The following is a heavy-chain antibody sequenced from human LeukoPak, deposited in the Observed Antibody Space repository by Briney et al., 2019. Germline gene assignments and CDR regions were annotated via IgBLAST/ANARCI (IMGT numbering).Heavy chain of an antibody. Sequence: PSETLSLTCTVSGYSISSGNYWDWIRQPPGKGLEWIGSIYHSGSTYYNPSLKSRVTISVDTSKNQFSLKLSSVTAADTAIYYCARAVIVVAAATQRNWFDPWGQGTLVTVSS. CDR2: IYHSGST. CDR3: ARAVIVVAAATQRNWFDP. V-gene: IGHV4-38-2*02. J-gene: IGHJ5*02. CDR1: GYSISSGNY. D-gene: IGHD2-15*01.